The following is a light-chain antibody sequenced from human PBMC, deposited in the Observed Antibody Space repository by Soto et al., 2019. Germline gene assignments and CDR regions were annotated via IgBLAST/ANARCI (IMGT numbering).Light chain of an antibody. CDR3: QSYDSSLSGSVV. J-gene: IGLJ2*01. CDR1: SSNIGSVYD. V-gene: IGLV1-40*01. Sequence: QSVLTQPPSVSGAPGQSVTISCPGSSSNIGSVYDVQWYQQLPGSAPNLLIYGNNNRPSGVPERFSASKSGTSASLAITGLQAEDEADYYCQSYDSSLSGSVVFGGGTKLTVL. CDR2: GNN.